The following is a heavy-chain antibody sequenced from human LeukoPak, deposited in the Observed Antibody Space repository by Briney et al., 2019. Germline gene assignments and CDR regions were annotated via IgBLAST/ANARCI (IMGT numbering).Heavy chain of an antibody. V-gene: IGHV1-8*01. Sequence: ASVKVSCKASGYTFTSYDINWVRQATGQGLEWMGWMNPNSGNTGYAQKFQGRVTMTRNTSISTAYMELSSLRSEDTAVCYCARVNRAVAGNRGSDAFDIWGQGTMVTVSS. CDR1: GYTFTSYD. J-gene: IGHJ3*02. CDR3: ARVNRAVAGNRGSDAFDI. CDR2: MNPNSGNT. D-gene: IGHD6-19*01.